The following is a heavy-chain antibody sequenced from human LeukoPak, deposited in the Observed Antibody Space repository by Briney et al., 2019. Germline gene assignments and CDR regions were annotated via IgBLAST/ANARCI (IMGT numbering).Heavy chain of an antibody. Sequence: GGSLRLSCAASGFTFSSYWMHWVRQAPGKGLVWVSRIKSDGSSISYADSVKGRFSISRDNAKNTLYLQMNSLRAEDTAVYYCAKEVSSYGGWYYFDYWGQGTLVTVSS. D-gene: IGHD1-26*01. CDR2: IKSDGSSI. V-gene: IGHV3-74*01. CDR3: AKEVSSYGGWYYFDY. CDR1: GFTFSSYW. J-gene: IGHJ4*02.